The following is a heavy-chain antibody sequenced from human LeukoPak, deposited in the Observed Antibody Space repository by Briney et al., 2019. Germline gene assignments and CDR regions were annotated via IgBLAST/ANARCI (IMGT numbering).Heavy chain of an antibody. Sequence: GGSLRLSCAASGFTFSSFAMSWVRQAPGKGLEWVSASTTSGNTYYVDSVKGRFTISRDKSKNSLYLQMNSLRIEDTAVYSCAKVRVYGDYAFDIWGQGTMVTVSS. CDR2: STTSGNT. V-gene: IGHV3-23*01. D-gene: IGHD4-17*01. CDR1: GFTFSSFA. CDR3: AKVRVYGDYAFDI. J-gene: IGHJ3*02.